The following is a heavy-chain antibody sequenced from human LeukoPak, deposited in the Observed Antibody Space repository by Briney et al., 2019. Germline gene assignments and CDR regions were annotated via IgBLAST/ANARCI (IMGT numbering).Heavy chain of an antibody. V-gene: IGHV3-30*04. J-gene: IGHJ4*02. Sequence: GGSLRLSCAASGFTFSSHAMHWVRQAPGKGLEWVAFVSYDGRINSYVDFVKGRFTISRDNSKNTLYLQMNSLRAEDTAVYFCARDLSRTYTVDYWGQGTLVTVSS. D-gene: IGHD2-2*02. CDR2: VSYDGRIN. CDR3: ARDLSRTYTVDY. CDR1: GFTFSSHA.